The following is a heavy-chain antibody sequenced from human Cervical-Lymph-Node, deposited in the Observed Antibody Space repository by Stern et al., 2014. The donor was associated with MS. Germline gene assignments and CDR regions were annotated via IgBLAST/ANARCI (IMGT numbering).Heavy chain of an antibody. CDR3: TTDEVANFAH. CDR2: IKPKTDGGTT. CDR1: GFIFSKAW. J-gene: IGHJ5*02. Sequence: EVQLGESGGGLVKPGGSLRLSCAASGFIFSKAWMTWVRQAPGKGLELVGRIKPKTDGGTTNYSTPVQGRFTISRDDSKNILFLHMSSLKTEDTALYYCTTDEVANFAHWGQGTLVTVSS. V-gene: IGHV3-15*01.